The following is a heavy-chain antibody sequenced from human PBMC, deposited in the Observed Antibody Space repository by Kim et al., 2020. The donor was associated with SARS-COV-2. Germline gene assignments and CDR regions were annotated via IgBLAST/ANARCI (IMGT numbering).Heavy chain of an antibody. CDR3: AKDLYYGSGSYYNHYYYYGMDA. Sequence: GGSLRLSCAASGFTFSSYGMHWVRQAPGKGLEWVAVISYDGSNKYYADSVKGRFTISRDNSKNTLYLQMNSLRAEDTAVYYCAKDLYYGSGSYYNHYYYYGMDAWGQGTTVTVSS. J-gene: IGHJ6*02. V-gene: IGHV3-30*18. CDR1: GFTFSSYG. D-gene: IGHD3-10*01. CDR2: ISYDGSNK.